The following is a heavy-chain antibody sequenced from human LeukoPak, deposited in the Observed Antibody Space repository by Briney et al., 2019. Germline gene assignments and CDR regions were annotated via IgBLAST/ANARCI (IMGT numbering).Heavy chain of an antibody. CDR1: AFTVSSTY. D-gene: IGHD6-13*01. J-gene: IGHJ4*02. V-gene: IGHV3-66*01. Sequence: GGSLRLSCAASAFTVSSTYMSWVRQAPGKGLEWVSFIYSGHSTYYADSVEGRFTISRDNSNNTLYLQMNSLRAEDTAIYYCARGAYSSSWYPTPLDYWGQGTLVTVSS. CDR3: ARGAYSSSWYPTPLDY. CDR2: IYSGHST.